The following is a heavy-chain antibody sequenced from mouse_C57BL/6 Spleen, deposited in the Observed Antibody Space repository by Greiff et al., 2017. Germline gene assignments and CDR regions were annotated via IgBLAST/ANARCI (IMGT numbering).Heavy chain of an antibody. CDR3: ARLFYGSSYWYFDV. J-gene: IGHJ1*03. CDR1: GYTFTDYY. Sequence: EVQLQQSGPELVKPGASVKISCKASGYTFTDYYMNWVKQSHCKSLEWIGDLNPNNGGTSYNQKFKGKATLTVDKSSSTAYIELRSLTSEDSAVYYCARLFYGSSYWYFDVWGTGTTVTVSS. D-gene: IGHD1-1*01. V-gene: IGHV1-26*01. CDR2: LNPNNGGT.